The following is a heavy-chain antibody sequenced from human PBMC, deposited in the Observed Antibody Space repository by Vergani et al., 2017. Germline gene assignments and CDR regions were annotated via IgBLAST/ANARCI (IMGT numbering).Heavy chain of an antibody. CDR2: IYYSGST. Sequence: QVQLQESGPGLVQPSETLSLTCTVSGGSISSYYWSWIRQPPGKGLEWVGYIYYSGSTNYNPSLKSRVTISVDTSKNQFSLKLSSVTAADPALYYCVRARRILHLFVYWSQGTLVTVSS. CDR1: GGSISSYY. D-gene: IGHD2-21*01. V-gene: IGHV4-59*01. J-gene: IGHJ4*02. CDR3: VRARRILHLFVY.